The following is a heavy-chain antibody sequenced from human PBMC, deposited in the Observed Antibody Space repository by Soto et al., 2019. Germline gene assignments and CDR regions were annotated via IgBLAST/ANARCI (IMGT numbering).Heavy chain of an antibody. Sequence: GEALKISCKGSGYSLTSYWIGWVRQMPGKGLEWMGIIYPGDSDTRYSPSFQGQVTISADKSIITAYLQWSSLQASDTAMYYCASPCYDDVGGSSSPAAFDIWGKGKMVTVS. CDR2: IYPGDSDT. CDR1: GYSLTSYW. J-gene: IGHJ3*02. V-gene: IGHV5-51*01. CDR3: ASPCYDDVGGSSSPAAFDI. D-gene: IGHD3-16*01.